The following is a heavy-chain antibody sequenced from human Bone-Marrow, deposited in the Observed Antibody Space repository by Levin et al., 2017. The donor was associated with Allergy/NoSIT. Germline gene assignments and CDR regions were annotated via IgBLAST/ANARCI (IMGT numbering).Heavy chain of an antibody. D-gene: IGHD2-15*01. J-gene: IGHJ6*02. Sequence: GESLKISCKASGFTFTSYDINWVRQATGQGPEWMGWMNPNSGNTGYAQKFQGRVTMTRDTSISTAYMELSSLRSDDTAVYYCTREGMGRTGVVDGMDVWGQGTTVTVSS. CDR1: GFTFTSYD. CDR3: TREGMGRTGVVDGMDV. CDR2: MNPNSGNT. V-gene: IGHV1-8*01.